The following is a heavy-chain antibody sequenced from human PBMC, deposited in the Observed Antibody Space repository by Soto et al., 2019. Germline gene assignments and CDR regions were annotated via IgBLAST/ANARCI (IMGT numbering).Heavy chain of an antibody. Sequence: EVQLVESGGGLVQPGGSLRLSCAASGFTVSSNYMSWVRQAPGKGLEWVSVIYSGGSTYYADSVKGRFTISRHNSKNTLYLQMNSLRAEDTAVYYCASARDTHYDFWSGYSYYFDYWGQGTLVTVSS. CDR2: IYSGGST. CDR1: GFTVSSNY. D-gene: IGHD3-3*01. V-gene: IGHV3-53*04. CDR3: ASARDTHYDFWSGYSYYFDY. J-gene: IGHJ4*02.